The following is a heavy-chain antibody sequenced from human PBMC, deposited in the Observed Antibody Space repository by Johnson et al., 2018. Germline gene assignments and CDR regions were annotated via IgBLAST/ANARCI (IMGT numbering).Heavy chain of an antibody. CDR2: ISGNGAIT. Sequence: VQLVQSGGGVAQPGGSLRLSCAASGFMFSRYGLHWVRQAPGKGLEYVSAISGNGAITYYADSVKGRFTISRDNSKNTLFLQMGSLRVEETALYYCTSDAFDIWGPGTMVTVSS. J-gene: IGHJ3*02. CDR3: TSDAFDI. V-gene: IGHV3-64*07. CDR1: GFMFSRYG.